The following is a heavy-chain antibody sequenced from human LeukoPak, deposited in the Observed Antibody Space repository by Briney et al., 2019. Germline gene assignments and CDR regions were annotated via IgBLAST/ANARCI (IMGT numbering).Heavy chain of an antibody. Sequence: GGSLRLSCAASGFTFSSYAMSWVRQAPGKGLEWVAVISGSGGSTYYADSVKGRFTISRDNSKNTLYLQMNSLRAEDTAVYYCAKDSTWIQLWFDYWGQGTLVTVSS. CDR2: ISGSGGST. V-gene: IGHV3-23*01. D-gene: IGHD5-18*01. CDR3: AKDSTWIQLWFDY. J-gene: IGHJ4*02. CDR1: GFTFSSYA.